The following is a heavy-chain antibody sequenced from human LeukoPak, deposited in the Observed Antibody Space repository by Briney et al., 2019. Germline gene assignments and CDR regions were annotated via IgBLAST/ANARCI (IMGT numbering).Heavy chain of an antibody. CDR1: GFTFSSYA. J-gene: IGHJ4*02. D-gene: IGHD5-24*01. Sequence: GGSLRLSCAASGFTFSSYAMSWVRQAPGKGLEWVSAISGSGGSTYYADSVKGRFTISRDNSKNTLYLQMNSLRAEDTAVYYCARDGIEMATTYYFDYWGQGTLVTVSS. CDR3: ARDGIEMATTYYFDY. V-gene: IGHV3-23*01. CDR2: ISGSGGST.